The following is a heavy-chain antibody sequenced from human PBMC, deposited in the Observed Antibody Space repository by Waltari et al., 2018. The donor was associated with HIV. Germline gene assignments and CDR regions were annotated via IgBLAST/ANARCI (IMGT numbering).Heavy chain of an antibody. CDR2: IRYDGSNK. CDR3: AKVEAVNGYNYAADY. D-gene: IGHD1-1*01. V-gene: IGHV3-30*02. Sequence: QVQLVESGGGVVQPGGSLRLSCAASGFTFSSYGMHWVRQAPGKGLEWVAFIRYDGSNKDYADSVKGRFTISRDNSKNTLYLQMNSLRAEDTAVYYCAKVEAVNGYNYAADYWGQGTLVTVSS. J-gene: IGHJ4*02. CDR1: GFTFSSYG.